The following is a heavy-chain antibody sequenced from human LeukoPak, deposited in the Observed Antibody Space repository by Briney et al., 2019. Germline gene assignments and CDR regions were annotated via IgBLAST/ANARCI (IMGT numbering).Heavy chain of an antibody. CDR3: ARGNKYYDFWSGFNWFDP. CDR1: GGTFSSYA. D-gene: IGHD3-3*01. Sequence: SVKVSCKASGGTFSSYAISWVRQAPGQGLEWMGRIIPILGIANYAQKFQGRVTITADKSTSTAYMELSSLRSEDTAVYYCARGNKYYDFWSGFNWFDPWGQGTLVTVSS. J-gene: IGHJ5*02. V-gene: IGHV1-69*04. CDR2: IIPILGIA.